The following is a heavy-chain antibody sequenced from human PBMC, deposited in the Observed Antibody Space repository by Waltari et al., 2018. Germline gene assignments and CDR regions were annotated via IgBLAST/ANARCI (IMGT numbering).Heavy chain of an antibody. CDR3: VLYSSSFLGDC. J-gene: IGHJ4*02. CDR2: INRDGSIT. V-gene: IGHV3-74*01. D-gene: IGHD6-13*01. Sequence: EVQLVESGGGLVQPGGSLRLSCAASGFIFSSYWMHWVRQAPGKGLVLVSHINRDGSITNYVDSVKGRFTISRDNAKNTLYLEMNSLRAEDTAVYYCVLYSSSFLGDCWGRGTLVAVSS. CDR1: GFIFSSYW.